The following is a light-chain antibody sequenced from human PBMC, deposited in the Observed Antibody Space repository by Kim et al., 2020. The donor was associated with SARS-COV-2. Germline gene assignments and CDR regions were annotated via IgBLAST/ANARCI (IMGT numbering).Light chain of an antibody. J-gene: IGLJ2*01. Sequence: SYELTQPPSVSVSPRQTASITCSGDKLGNNYVCWYQQKPGQSPVLVIYQDNKRPSGIPERFSGSNSGNTATLTISGTQAMDEADYYCQAWDSNTFGGGTQLTVL. CDR1: KLGNNY. CDR3: QAWDSNT. CDR2: QDN. V-gene: IGLV3-1*01.